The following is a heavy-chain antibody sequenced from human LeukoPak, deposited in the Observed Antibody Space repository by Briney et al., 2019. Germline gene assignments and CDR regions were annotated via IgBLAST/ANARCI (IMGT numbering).Heavy chain of an antibody. D-gene: IGHD3-10*01. Sequence: PGGSLRLSCAASGFTFSIYAMSWVRQAPGKGLEWVSVISGSDGSTYYADSVKGRFTISRDNSKNTLYLRMNSLRAEDTAVYYCAKVPPYYYGPGPIYYYYYMDVWGKGTTVTVSS. CDR1: GFTFSIYA. V-gene: IGHV3-23*01. CDR3: AKVPPYYYGPGPIYYYYYMDV. CDR2: ISGSDGST. J-gene: IGHJ6*03.